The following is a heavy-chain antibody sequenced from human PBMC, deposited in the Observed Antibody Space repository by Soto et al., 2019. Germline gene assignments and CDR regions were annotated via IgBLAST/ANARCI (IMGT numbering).Heavy chain of an antibody. CDR3: ARDGGCRDGYTVGCNWFDP. J-gene: IGHJ5*02. D-gene: IGHD5-12*01. CDR1: GFTFSSYG. CDR2: VGYGGRNK. V-gene: IGHV3-33*01. Sequence: QVQLVASGGVVVQPGRSLRLSCAASGFTFSSYGMHWVRQAPGKGLEWVAVVGYGGRNKYYADSLKGRFTISRDNSKNTMYLQMNSLRAEDTAVYYCARDGGCRDGYTVGCNWFDPWGQGTLVTVSS.